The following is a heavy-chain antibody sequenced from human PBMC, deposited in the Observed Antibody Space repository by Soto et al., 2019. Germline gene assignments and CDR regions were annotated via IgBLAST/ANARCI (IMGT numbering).Heavy chain of an antibody. D-gene: IGHD3-10*01. J-gene: IGHJ6*02. Sequence: PGGSLRLSCAASGFTFSSYAMSWVRQAPGKGLEWVSAISGSGGSTYYADSVKGRFTISRDNSKNTLYLQMNSLRAEDTAVYSCPNPDGVLSLSFVYGMDVWGQGTTVTVSS. CDR3: PNPDGVLSLSFVYGMDV. CDR2: ISGSGGST. CDR1: GFTFSSYA. V-gene: IGHV3-23*01.